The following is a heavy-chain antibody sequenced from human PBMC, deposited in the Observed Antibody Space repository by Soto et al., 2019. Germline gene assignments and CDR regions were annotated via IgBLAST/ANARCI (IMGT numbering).Heavy chain of an antibody. CDR3: ARENVELLDY. V-gene: IGHV4-59*01. J-gene: IGHJ4*02. Sequence: SETLSLTCTVSGGSISSYYWSWIRQPPGKGLEWIGYIYYSGSTNYNPSLKSRATISVDTSKNQFSLKLSSVTAADTAVYYCARENVELLDYWGQGTLVTVSS. CDR1: GGSISSYY. D-gene: IGHD1-7*01. CDR2: IYYSGST.